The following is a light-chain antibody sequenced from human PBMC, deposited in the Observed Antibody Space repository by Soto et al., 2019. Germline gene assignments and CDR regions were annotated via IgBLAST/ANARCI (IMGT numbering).Light chain of an antibody. J-gene: IGLJ3*02. CDR3: AAWDASLSAWV. CDR2: RDN. V-gene: IGLV1-47*01. CDR1: SSNLGRNY. Sequence: QPVLTQPPSASGTPGQRVTISCSGSSSNLGRNYVYWYQQLPGTAPKLLISRDNQRPSGVPDRFSGSKSGTSASLAISGLRSDDEADYSCAAWDASLSAWVFGGGTKLTVL.